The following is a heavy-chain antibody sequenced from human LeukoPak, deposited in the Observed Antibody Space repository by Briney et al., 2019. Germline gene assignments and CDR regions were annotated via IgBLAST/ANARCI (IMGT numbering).Heavy chain of an antibody. D-gene: IGHD2-8*01. CDR1: GFTFSDYY. Sequence: GGSLRLSCAASGFTFSDYYMSWIRQAPGKGLEWVSYISSSGSTIYYADSVKGRFTISRDNAKNSLYLQMNSLRAEDTAVYYCARDYPNGVSSKWFDPWGQGTLVTVSS. CDR2: ISSSGSTI. V-gene: IGHV3-11*01. CDR3: ARDYPNGVSSKWFDP. J-gene: IGHJ5*02.